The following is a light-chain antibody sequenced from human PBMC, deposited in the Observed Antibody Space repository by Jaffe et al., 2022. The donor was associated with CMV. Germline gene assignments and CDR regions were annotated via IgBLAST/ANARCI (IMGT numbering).Light chain of an antibody. CDR1: QSLLHSNGYNY. V-gene: IGKV2-28*01. J-gene: IGKJ5*01. Sequence: DIVMTQSPLSLPVTPGEPASISCRSSQSLLHSNGYNYLDWYLQKPGQSPQLLIYLGSNRASGVPDRFSGSGSGTHFTLKISRVEAEDAGVYYCMQGLQTPTFGQGTRLEIK. CDR3: MQGLQTPT. CDR2: LGS.